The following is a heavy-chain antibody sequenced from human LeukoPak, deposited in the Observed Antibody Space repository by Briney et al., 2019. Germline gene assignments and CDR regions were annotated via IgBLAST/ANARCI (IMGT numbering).Heavy chain of an antibody. D-gene: IGHD6-19*01. CDR1: GYTFTGYY. CDR3: ARGYSSGWYVKDPLDY. V-gene: IGHV1-2*02. Sequence: ASVKVSCKASGYTFTGYYMHWVRQAPGQGLEWMGWINPNSGGTNYAQKFQGRVTMTRDTSISTAYMELSRLRSDDTAVYYCARGYSSGWYVKDPLDYWGQGTLVIVSS. CDR2: INPNSGGT. J-gene: IGHJ4*02.